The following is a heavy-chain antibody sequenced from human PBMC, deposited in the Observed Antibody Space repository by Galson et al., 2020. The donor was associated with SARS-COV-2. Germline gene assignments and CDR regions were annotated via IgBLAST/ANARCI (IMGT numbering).Heavy chain of an antibody. V-gene: IGHV1-8*01. J-gene: IGHJ5*02. CDR2: MNANSGNT. CDR1: GYTFTSYD. D-gene: IGHD3-22*01. CDR3: ARVLYYYDSSGYFCWFDP. Sequence: PSVKVSCKASGYTFTSYDINWVRQAPGQGLEWMGCMNANSGNTDYAQKFQGRVTMTRDTSTNTAYLELSSRTSEDTAIYYCARVLYYYDSSGYFCWFDPWGQGTQVTVSS.